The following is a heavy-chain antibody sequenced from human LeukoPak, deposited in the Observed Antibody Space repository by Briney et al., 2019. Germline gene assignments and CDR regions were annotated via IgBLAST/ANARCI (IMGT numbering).Heavy chain of an antibody. J-gene: IGHJ4*02. CDR2: INHSRST. CDR1: GGSFSGYY. CDR3: ARESEYCSGGSCYSGQIDY. Sequence: SETLSLTCAVYGGSFSGYYWSWIRQPPGKGLEWIGEINHSRSTNYNPSLKSRVTISVDTSKNQFSLKLSSVTAADTAVYYCARESEYCSGGSCYSGQIDYWGQGTLVTVSS. D-gene: IGHD2-15*01. V-gene: IGHV4-34*01.